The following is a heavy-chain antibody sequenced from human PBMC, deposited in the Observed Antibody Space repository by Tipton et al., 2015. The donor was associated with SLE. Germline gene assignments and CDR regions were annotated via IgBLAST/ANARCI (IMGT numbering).Heavy chain of an antibody. CDR2: IYYSGST. CDR3: AREARPYYYYYYMDV. V-gene: IGHV4-39*07. J-gene: IGHJ6*03. CDR1: GGSISSSSYY. Sequence: TLSLTCTVSGGSISSSSYYWGWIRQPPGEGLEWIGSIYYSGSTYYNPSLKSRVTISVDTSKNQFSLKLSSVTAADTAVYYCAREARPYYYYYYMDVWGKGSTVTVSS.